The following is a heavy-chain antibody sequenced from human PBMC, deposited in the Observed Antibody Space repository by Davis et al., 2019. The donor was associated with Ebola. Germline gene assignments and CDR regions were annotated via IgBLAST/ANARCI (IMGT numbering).Heavy chain of an antibody. CDR1: GFTFSGSA. Sequence: GESLKISCAASGFTFSGSAMHWVRQASGKGLEWVGRIRSKANSYATAYAASVKGRFTISRDDSKNTLYLQMNSLRAEDTAVYYCASAHRVGDYWGQGTLVTVSS. CDR3: ASAHRVGDY. D-gene: IGHD1-26*01. V-gene: IGHV3-73*01. CDR2: IRSKANSYAT. J-gene: IGHJ4*02.